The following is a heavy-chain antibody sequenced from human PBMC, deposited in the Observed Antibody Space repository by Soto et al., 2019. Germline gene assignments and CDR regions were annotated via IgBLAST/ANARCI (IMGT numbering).Heavy chain of an antibody. D-gene: IGHD1-26*01. CDR2: IVVGSGNT. Sequence: SVKVSCKASGFTFTSSAVQWVRQARGQRLEWIGWIVVGSGNTNYAQKFQERVTITRDMSTSTVYMELSSLRSEDTAVYYCAARSGSYTRSLFDYWGQGTLVTVSS. CDR1: GFTFTSSA. V-gene: IGHV1-58*01. CDR3: AARSGSYTRSLFDY. J-gene: IGHJ4*02.